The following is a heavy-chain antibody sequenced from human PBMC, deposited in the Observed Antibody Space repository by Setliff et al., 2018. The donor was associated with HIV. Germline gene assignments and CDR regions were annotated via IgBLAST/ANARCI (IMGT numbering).Heavy chain of an antibody. CDR1: GASVTTHS. CDR3: AGEYSSGWYSGHY. D-gene: IGHD6-19*01. J-gene: IGHJ4*02. Sequence: PSETLSLTCTVSGASVTTHSWSWIRQSPERGLEWIAFILDTGSTYYNPSLKSRVTISVDRSKNRFSLKLSSVTAADTAVYYCAGEYSSGWYSGHYWGQGTLVTVSS. V-gene: IGHV4-59*02. CDR2: ILDTGST.